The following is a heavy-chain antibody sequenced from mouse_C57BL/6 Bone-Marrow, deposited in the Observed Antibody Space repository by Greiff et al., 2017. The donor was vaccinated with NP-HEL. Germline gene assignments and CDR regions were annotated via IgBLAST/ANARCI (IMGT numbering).Heavy chain of an antibody. J-gene: IGHJ2*01. D-gene: IGHD1-1*01. V-gene: IGHV5-6*01. CDR1: GFTFSSYG. CDR3: ARQMDYDGSSLDY. CDR2: ISSGGSYT. Sequence: EVKLMESGGDLVKPGGSLKLSCAASGFTFSSYGMSWVRQTPDKRLEWVATISSGGSYTYYPDSVKGRFTISRDNAKNTLYLQMSSLKSEDTAMYYCARQMDYDGSSLDYWGQGTTLTVSS.